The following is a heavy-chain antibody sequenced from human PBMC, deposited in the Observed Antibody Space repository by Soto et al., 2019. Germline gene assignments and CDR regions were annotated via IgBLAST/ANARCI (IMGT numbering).Heavy chain of an antibody. Sequence: GSLRLSCAGSGFSFSSYTIHWVRQAPGKGLEWVASISSGSRSISYADSVKGRFTISRDNAESSLFLQMNSLRAEDTAVYYCARTLLNFGGVRFDLWGQGTLVTVSS. CDR2: ISSGSRSI. J-gene: IGHJ4*02. V-gene: IGHV3-21*06. CDR1: GFSFSSYT. CDR3: ARTLLNFGGVRFDL. D-gene: IGHD3-16*01.